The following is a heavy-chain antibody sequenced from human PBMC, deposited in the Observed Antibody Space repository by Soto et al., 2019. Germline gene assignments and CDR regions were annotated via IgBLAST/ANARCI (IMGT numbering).Heavy chain of an antibody. CDR1: GYTSSNYG. J-gene: IGHJ5*02. CDR2: ISLYSDGT. V-gene: IGHV1-18*01. Sequence: GASVKVSCKTSGYTSSNYGITWVRQAPGQPLEWLGWISLYSDGTSYAQKFRGRVSMTTDTSTTTAYMELRSLRSDDTAVYYCARVVPGAEAWFGPWGQGTLVTVSS. CDR3: ARVVPGAEAWFGP.